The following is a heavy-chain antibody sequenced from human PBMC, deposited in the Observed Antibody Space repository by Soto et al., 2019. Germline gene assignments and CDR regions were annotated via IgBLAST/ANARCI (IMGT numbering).Heavy chain of an antibody. J-gene: IGHJ4*02. D-gene: IGHD3-3*01. V-gene: IGHV1-46*01. CDR3: ARVPIFGVVTRGLDY. Sequence: QAQLVQSGAEVKKPGASVKVSCKTSGYPFTRYYIHWERQAPGQGLEWMGVINPSGGSTRYAQKFQGRITVTGETSTSTVDMELSSLRSEDTAVYFCARVPIFGVVTRGLDYWGKGTLVTVSS. CDR1: GYPFTRYY. CDR2: INPSGGST.